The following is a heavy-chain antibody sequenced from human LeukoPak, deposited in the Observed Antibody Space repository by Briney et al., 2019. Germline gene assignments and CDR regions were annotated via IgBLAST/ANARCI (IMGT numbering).Heavy chain of an antibody. V-gene: IGHV3-33*01. J-gene: IGHJ4*02. CDR3: ARPLHPNGDNTYYFDY. Sequence: PGRSLRLSCAASGFTFSSYGMHWVRQAPGKGLEWVAVIWYDGSNKYYADSVKGRFTISRDNSKNTLYLQMNSLRAEDTAVYYCARPLHPNGDNTYYFDYWGQGTLVTVSS. D-gene: IGHD4-17*01. CDR2: IWYDGSNK. CDR1: GFTFSSYG.